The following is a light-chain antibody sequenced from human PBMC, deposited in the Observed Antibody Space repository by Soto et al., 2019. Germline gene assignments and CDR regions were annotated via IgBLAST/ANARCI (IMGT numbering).Light chain of an antibody. Sequence: QSALTQPPSVSGAPGQRVTISCTGSSSNIGGGYDVHWYQQLPGTVPKLLIYSNTHRPSGAPDRFSGTKSGTSASLAITGLQAEDEADYYCQSYDSSLSGVVFGGGTKLTVL. J-gene: IGLJ2*01. CDR3: QSYDSSLSGVV. CDR2: SNT. CDR1: SSNIGGGYD. V-gene: IGLV1-40*01.